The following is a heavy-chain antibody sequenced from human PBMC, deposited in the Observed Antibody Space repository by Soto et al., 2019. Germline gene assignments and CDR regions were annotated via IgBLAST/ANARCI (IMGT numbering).Heavy chain of an antibody. CDR2: IYYSGST. CDR3: AGLWSGYHDAGNDAFDI. D-gene: IGHD3-3*01. J-gene: IGHJ3*02. V-gene: IGHV4-31*03. CDR1: GGSISSGGYY. Sequence: QVQLQESGPGLVKPSQTLSLTCTVSGGSISSGGYYWSWIRQHPGKGLEWIGYIYYSGSTYYNPSLKSRVTISVDTSKNQFSLKLSSVTAADTAVYYCAGLWSGYHDAGNDAFDIWGQGTMVTVSS.